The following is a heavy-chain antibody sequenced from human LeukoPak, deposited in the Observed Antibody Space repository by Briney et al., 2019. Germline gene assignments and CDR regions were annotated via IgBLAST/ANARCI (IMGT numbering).Heavy chain of an antibody. Sequence: AESLRLSCAVSGFTFSAYYRSWVRQPPGKGLEWVAKIKQNGSENYYVDSVKGRFTTSRDNAKSSLFMQLNSLRAEDTAVYYCARGGYYASSGRNFHYWGPGTLANVSS. CDR1: GFTFSAYY. D-gene: IGHD3-22*01. V-gene: IGHV3-7*05. CDR2: IKQNGSEN. CDR3: ARGGYYASSGRNFHY. J-gene: IGHJ4*02.